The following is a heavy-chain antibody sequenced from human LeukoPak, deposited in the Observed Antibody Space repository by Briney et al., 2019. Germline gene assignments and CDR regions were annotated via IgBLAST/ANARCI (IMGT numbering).Heavy chain of an antibody. Sequence: GASVKVSCKASGYTFTSYHMHWVRQAPGQGLEWMGIINPSGGSTSYAQKFQGRVTMTRDTSTSTVYMKLSSLRSEDTAVYYCARDTDIVVSPALTDGMDVRGQGTTVTVSS. CDR1: GYTFTSYH. J-gene: IGHJ6*02. CDR3: ARDTDIVVSPALTDGMDV. D-gene: IGHD2-2*01. V-gene: IGHV1-46*01. CDR2: INPSGGST.